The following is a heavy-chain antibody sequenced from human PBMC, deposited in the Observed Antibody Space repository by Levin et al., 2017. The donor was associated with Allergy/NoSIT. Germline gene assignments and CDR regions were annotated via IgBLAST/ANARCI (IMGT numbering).Heavy chain of an antibody. CDR3: ATNPNYDYVWGSYFSAFDI. J-gene: IGHJ3*02. CDR2: IYHSGST. Sequence: PSQTLSLTCAVSGGSISSSNWWSWVRQPPGKGLEWIGEIYHSGSTNYNPSLKSRVTISVDKSKNQFSLKLSSVTAADTAVYYCATNPNYDYVWGSYFSAFDIWGQGTMVTVSS. V-gene: IGHV4-4*02. D-gene: IGHD3-16*01. CDR1: GGSISSSNW.